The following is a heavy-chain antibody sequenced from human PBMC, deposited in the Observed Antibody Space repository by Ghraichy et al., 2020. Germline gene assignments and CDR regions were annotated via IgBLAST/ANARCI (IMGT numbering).Heavy chain of an antibody. J-gene: IGHJ4*02. D-gene: IGHD1-26*01. CDR2: INHSGST. Sequence: SQTLSLTCAVYGGSFSGYYWSWIRQPPGKGLEWIGEINHSGSTNYNPSLKSRVTISVDTSKNQFSLKLSSVTAADTAVYYCARLVAYSIVGATRGEKGFDYWGQGTLVTVSS. V-gene: IGHV4-34*01. CDR1: GGSFSGYY. CDR3: ARLVAYSIVGATRGEKGFDY.